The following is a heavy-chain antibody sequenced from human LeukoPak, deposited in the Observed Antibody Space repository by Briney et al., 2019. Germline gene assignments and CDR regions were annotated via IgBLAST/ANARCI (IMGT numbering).Heavy chain of an antibody. Sequence: ASVKVSCKVSGYTLTELSMHWVRQAPGKGLEWMGGFDPEDGETIYAQKFQGRVTMTEDTSTDTAYMELSSLRSEDTAVYYCATGPYSSSPKWPDGYFDLWGRGTLVTVSS. CDR3: ATGPYSSSPKWPDGYFDL. CDR2: FDPEDGET. D-gene: IGHD6-6*01. V-gene: IGHV1-24*01. J-gene: IGHJ2*01. CDR1: GYTLTELS.